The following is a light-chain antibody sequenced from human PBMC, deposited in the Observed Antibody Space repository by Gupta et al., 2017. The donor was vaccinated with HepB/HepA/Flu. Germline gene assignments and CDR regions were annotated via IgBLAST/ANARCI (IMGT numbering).Light chain of an antibody. CDR2: GAS. V-gene: IGKV3-20*01. J-gene: IGKJ2*03. Sequence: EIVLTPSPGTLSLSPEERATLSCRASQSVSSSYLAWYQQKPGQAPRLLIYGASSRATGIPDRFSGSGSGTDFTLTISRLEPEDFAVYYCQQYGSSPWSFGQGTKLEIK. CDR3: QQYGSSPWS. CDR1: QSVSSSY.